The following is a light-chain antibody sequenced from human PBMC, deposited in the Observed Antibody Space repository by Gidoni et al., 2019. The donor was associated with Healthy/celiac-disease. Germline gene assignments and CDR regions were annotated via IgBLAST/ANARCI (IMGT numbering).Light chain of an antibody. CDR2: RNN. CDR3: AAWDDSLSGWV. V-gene: IGLV1-47*01. CDR1: SSNFGSNY. Sequence: QSVLPQPPSASGTPGQRVTISCSGSSSNFGSNYVYWYQQLPGTAPKLLIYRNNQRPSGVPDRFAGSKSGTSASLAISGLRSEDEADYYCAAWDDSLSGWVFGGGTKLTV. J-gene: IGLJ3*02.